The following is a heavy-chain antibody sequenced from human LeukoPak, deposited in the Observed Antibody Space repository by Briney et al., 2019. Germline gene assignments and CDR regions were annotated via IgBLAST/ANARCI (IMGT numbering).Heavy chain of an antibody. CDR3: ARGALTNWFDP. D-gene: IGHD3-16*01. CDR2: IYYSGST. Sequence: PSETLSLTCTVSGGSISSHYWSWIRQPPGKGLEWIGYIYYSGSTNYNPSLKSRVTISVDTSKNQFSLKLSSATAADTAVYYCARGALTNWFDPWGQGTLVTVSS. J-gene: IGHJ5*02. CDR1: GGSISSHY. V-gene: IGHV4-59*11.